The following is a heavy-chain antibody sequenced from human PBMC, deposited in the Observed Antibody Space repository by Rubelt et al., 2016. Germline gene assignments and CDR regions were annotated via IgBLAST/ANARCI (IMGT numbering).Heavy chain of an antibody. CDR2: IYYSGST. V-gene: IGHV4-61*05. J-gene: IGHJ4*02. D-gene: IGHD5-18*01. CDR1: GDSINSSSYY. Sequence: QLQLQESGPGLVKPSETLSLTSTVSGDSINSSSYYWGWIRQPPGKGLEWIGYIYYSGSTNYNPSLKSRVTISVDTSKNQFPRKRSSVTAGDTAVYYCAGLVVRDSYGCAGDHDYWGQGTLVTVSS. CDR3: AGLVVRDSYGCAGDHDY.